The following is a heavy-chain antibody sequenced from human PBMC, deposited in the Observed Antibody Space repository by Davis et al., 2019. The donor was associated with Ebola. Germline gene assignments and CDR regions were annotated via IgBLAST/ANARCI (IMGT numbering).Heavy chain of an antibody. V-gene: IGHV4-39*01. CDR1: GDSISSSSYY. D-gene: IGHD4-17*01. CDR2: IYYSGST. CDR3: ARHSTVTTGYFQH. J-gene: IGHJ1*01. Sequence: MPSETLSLTCTVSGDSISSSSYYWGWIRQPPGKGLEWIGSIYYSGSTYYNPSLKSRVTISIDTSKNQFSLKLSSVTAADTAVYYCARHSTVTTGYFQHWGQGTLVTVSS.